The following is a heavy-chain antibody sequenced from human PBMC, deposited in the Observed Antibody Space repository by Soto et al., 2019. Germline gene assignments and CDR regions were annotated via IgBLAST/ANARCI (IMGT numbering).Heavy chain of an antibody. V-gene: IGHV3-66*01. D-gene: IGHD2-15*01. Sequence: PGGSMILSCAASGFNVGSNYMSWVRQAPGKGLEWVSVIYSGGSTYYADSVKGRFTISRDNSKNTLYLQMNSLRAEDTAVYYCARSGSWYSFFDYWGQGTLVTVSS. CDR3: ARSGSWYSFFDY. CDR1: GFNVGSNY. J-gene: IGHJ4*02. CDR2: IYSGGST.